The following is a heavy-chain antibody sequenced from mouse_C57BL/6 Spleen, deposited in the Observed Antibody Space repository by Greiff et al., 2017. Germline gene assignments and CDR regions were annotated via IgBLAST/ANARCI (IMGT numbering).Heavy chain of an antibody. D-gene: IGHD1-1*01. CDR3: ARSYYYGSIDAYAMDS. Sequence: VQLQQSGAELVKPGASVKISCKASGYAFSSYWMNWVKQRPGTGLERIGQISPGDGDTNYNGKIKGKATLTADKSSSPAYMQLSRLTSQESAGYFCARSYYYGSIDAYAMDSWGQGTSVTVSS. CDR2: ISPGDGDT. J-gene: IGHJ4*01. V-gene: IGHV1-80*01. CDR1: GYAFSSYW.